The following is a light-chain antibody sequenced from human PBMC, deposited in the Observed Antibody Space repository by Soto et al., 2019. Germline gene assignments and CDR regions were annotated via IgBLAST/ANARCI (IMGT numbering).Light chain of an antibody. J-gene: IGKJ5*01. Sequence: IVLTQSPGTLSLSPGERATLSCRAGQSVSSNYLAWYQQKPGQAPRLLIYAASSRATGIPGRFSGSGSGTDFTLTISSLQSEDFAVYYCQQYNNWITFGQGTRLEIK. CDR2: AAS. CDR1: QSVSSNY. CDR3: QQYNNWIT. V-gene: IGKV3-20*01.